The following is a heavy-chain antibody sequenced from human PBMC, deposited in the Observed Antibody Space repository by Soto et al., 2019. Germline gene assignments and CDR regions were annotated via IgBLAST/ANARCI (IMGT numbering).Heavy chain of an antibody. CDR2: ISSSSSYI. V-gene: IGHV3-21*01. D-gene: IGHD6-6*01. CDR1: GFTFSSYS. J-gene: IGHJ4*02. Sequence: EVQLVESGGGLVKPGGSLRLSCAASGFTFSSYSMNWVRQAPGKGLEWVSSISSSSSYIYYADSVKGRFTISRDNAKNSLDLQMNSLRAEDTAVYYCAGTRSSIAARGRFDYWGQGTLVTVSS. CDR3: AGTRSSIAARGRFDY.